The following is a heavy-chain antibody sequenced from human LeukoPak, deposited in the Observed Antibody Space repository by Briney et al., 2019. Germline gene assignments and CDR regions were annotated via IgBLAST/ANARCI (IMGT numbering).Heavy chain of an antibody. Sequence: ASVKVSCKTSGYTFTDYDITWVRQAPGQGLEWMGIINPSGGSTSYAQKFQGRVTMTRDMSTSTVYMELNSLRSEDTAVYYCARDPPYDYIWGSARDAFDIWGQGTMVTVSS. CDR2: INPSGGST. D-gene: IGHD3-16*01. V-gene: IGHV1-46*01. CDR1: GYTFTDYD. CDR3: ARDPPYDYIWGSARDAFDI. J-gene: IGHJ3*02.